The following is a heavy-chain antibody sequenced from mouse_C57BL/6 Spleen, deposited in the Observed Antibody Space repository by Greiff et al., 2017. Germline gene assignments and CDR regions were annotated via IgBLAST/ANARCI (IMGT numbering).Heavy chain of an antibody. D-gene: IGHD1-1*01. J-gene: IGHJ4*01. Sequence: QVQLQQSGPELVKPGASVKISCKASGYAFSSSWMNWVKQRPGKGLEWIGRIYPGDGATNYNGKFKGKGTLTADKSSSTAYMQLSSLTSEDSAVYFCASYYGSSFYDAMDYWGQGTSVTVSS. CDR2: IYPGDGAT. CDR3: ASYYGSSFYDAMDY. CDR1: GYAFSSSW. V-gene: IGHV1-82*01.